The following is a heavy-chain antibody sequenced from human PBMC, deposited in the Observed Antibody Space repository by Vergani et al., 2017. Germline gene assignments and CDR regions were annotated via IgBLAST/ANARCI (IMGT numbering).Heavy chain of an antibody. D-gene: IGHD3-22*01. J-gene: IGHJ4*02. CDR1: GFTFSDYY. V-gene: IGHV3-11*06. Sequence: QAQLVESGGGLVKPGGSLRLSCAASGFTFSDYYMSWIRQAPGKGLEWVSYISSSSSYTNYADSVKGRFTISRDNAKNSLYLQMNSLRAEDTAVYYCARVNYYDSSGYYFAGRGYYFDYWGQGTLVTVSS. CDR3: ARVNYYDSSGYYFAGRGYYFDY. CDR2: ISSSSSYT.